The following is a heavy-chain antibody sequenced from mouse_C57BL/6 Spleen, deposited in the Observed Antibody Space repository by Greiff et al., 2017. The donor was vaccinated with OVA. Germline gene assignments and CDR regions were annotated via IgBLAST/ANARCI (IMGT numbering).Heavy chain of an antibody. J-gene: IGHJ4*01. V-gene: IGHV1-82*01. CDR2: IYPGDGDT. D-gene: IGHD2-4*01. CDR3: ERCYYDYDGAMDY. Sequence: VNLVESGPELVKPGASVKISCKASGYAFSSSWMNWVKQRPGKGLEWIGRIYPGDGDTNYNGKFKGKATLTADKSSSTAYMQLSSLTSEDSAVYFCERCYYDYDGAMDYWGQGTSVTVSS. CDR1: GYAFSSSW.